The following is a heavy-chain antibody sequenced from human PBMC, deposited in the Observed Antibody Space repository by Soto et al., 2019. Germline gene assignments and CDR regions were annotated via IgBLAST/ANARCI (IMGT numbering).Heavy chain of an antibody. D-gene: IGHD2-2*02. CDR3: ATDRYCSSSTCYTAKNY. J-gene: IGHJ4*02. CDR2: ISSSGSII. Sequence: EVQLVESGGGLVQPGGSLRLSCAASGFSFSSYSMNWVRQAPGKGLEWVSYISSSGSIIYYADSVKGRFTISRENAKNSLHMQMHSLRDADTAVYYCATDRYCSSSTCYTAKNYWGQGTLVTVSS. CDR1: GFSFSSYS. V-gene: IGHV3-48*02.